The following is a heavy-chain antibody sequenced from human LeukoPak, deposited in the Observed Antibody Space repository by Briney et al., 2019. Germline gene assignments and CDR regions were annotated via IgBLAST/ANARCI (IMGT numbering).Heavy chain of an antibody. D-gene: IGHD3-10*01. J-gene: IGHJ4*02. Sequence: SETLSLTCTVSGGSISYYYWSWIRQPPGKGLEWIGYIYYSGSANYNPSLKSRVTISVDTSKNQFSLKLSSVTAADTAVYYCARSCGSGNYFDYWGQGTLVTVSS. V-gene: IGHV4-59*01. CDR3: ARSCGSGNYFDY. CDR1: GGSISYYY. CDR2: IYYSGSA.